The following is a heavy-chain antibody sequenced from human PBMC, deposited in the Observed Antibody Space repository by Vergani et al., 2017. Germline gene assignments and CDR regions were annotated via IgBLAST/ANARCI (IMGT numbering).Heavy chain of an antibody. Sequence: EVQLVQSGAEVRKPGATVKISCKVSGYTFGDYYMHWVHQAPGKGLEWMGLIDPENGKTTYAERFQGRVTFTADTSTETAYLELNNLRSEDTAIYYCASLGLAAAAVFFDYWGQGSLVTVSS. CDR1: GYTFGDYY. CDR3: ASLGLAAAAVFFDY. D-gene: IGHD6-13*01. V-gene: IGHV1-69-2*01. CDR2: IDPENGKT. J-gene: IGHJ4*02.